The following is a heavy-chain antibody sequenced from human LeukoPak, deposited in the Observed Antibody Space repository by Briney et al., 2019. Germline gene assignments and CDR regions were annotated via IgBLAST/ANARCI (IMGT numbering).Heavy chain of an antibody. CDR2: IQQHGSET. J-gene: IGHJ4*02. V-gene: IGHV3-7*01. D-gene: IGHD6-6*01. CDR1: GFTFSNYW. Sequence: PGGSLRLSCEGSGFTFSNYWMSWVRQAPGKGLEWVANIQQHGSETYYGDSVKGRFTISRDNAKNSLYLQMNSLRAEDTAVYYCASTYSSSFDYWGQGTLVTVSS. CDR3: ASTYSSSFDY.